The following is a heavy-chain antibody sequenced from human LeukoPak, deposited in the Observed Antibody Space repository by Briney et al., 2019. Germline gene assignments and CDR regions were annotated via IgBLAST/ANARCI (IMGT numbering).Heavy chain of an antibody. Sequence: PSETLSLTCTVSGGSISSYYWSWIRQPPGKGLEWIGYIYYSGSTNYNPSLKSRVTISVDTSKNQFSLKLSSVTAADTAVYYCARGLSSRLNYYYYYGMDVWGQGTTVTVSS. V-gene: IGHV4-59*01. CDR3: ARGLSSRLNYYYYYGMDV. CDR1: GGSISSYY. D-gene: IGHD6-13*01. J-gene: IGHJ6*02. CDR2: IYYSGST.